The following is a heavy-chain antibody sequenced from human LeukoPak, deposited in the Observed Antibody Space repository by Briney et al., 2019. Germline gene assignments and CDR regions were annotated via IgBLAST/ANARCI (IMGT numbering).Heavy chain of an antibody. Sequence: ASVKVSCKPSGHTFVSYGISWVRQAPGQGLEWMGWISGYNGKINYAQKFQGRVTMTTDTSTSTAYLELRSLTSEDTAVYYCARRFCSSVSCYDYDAFDVWGQGTLVTVSS. CDR2: ISGYNGKI. V-gene: IGHV1-18*01. D-gene: IGHD2-2*01. CDR1: GHTFVSYG. CDR3: ARRFCSSVSCYDYDAFDV. J-gene: IGHJ3*01.